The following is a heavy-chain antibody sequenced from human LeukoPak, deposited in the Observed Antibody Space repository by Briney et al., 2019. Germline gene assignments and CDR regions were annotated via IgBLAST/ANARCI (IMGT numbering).Heavy chain of an antibody. CDR3: AKDLLWFGELFGAFDI. Sequence: PGGSLRLSCAASGFTFSSYAMSWVRQAPGKGLEWVSAISGSGGSTYYADSVKGRFTISRDNSKNTLYLQMNSLRAEDTAVYYCAKDLLWFGELFGAFDIWGQGTMVTVSS. V-gene: IGHV3-23*01. CDR2: ISGSGGST. J-gene: IGHJ3*02. D-gene: IGHD3-10*01. CDR1: GFTFSSYA.